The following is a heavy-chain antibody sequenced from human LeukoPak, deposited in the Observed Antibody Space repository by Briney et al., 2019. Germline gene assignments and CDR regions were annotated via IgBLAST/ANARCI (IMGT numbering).Heavy chain of an antibody. J-gene: IGHJ5*02. CDR3: ARVSGYSGYASFDP. V-gene: IGHV4-30-4*01. Sequence: SETLSLTCTVSGGSISSGDYYWSWIRQPPGKGLEWIGYIYYSGSTYYSPSLKSRVTISVDTSKNQFSLKLSSVTAADTAVYYCARVSGYSGYASFDPWGQGTLVTVSS. CDR2: IYYSGST. D-gene: IGHD5-12*01. CDR1: GGSISSGDYY.